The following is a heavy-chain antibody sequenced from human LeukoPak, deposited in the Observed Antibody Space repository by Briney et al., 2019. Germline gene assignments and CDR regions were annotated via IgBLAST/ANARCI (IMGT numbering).Heavy chain of an antibody. CDR2: ISAYNGNT. Sequence: GASVKVSCKASGYTFTSYGISWVRQAPGQGIEWMGWISAYNGNTNYAQKLQGRVTMTTDTSTSTAYMELRSLRSDDTAVYYCARWYSSSWYDNWFDPWGQGTPVTVSS. CDR1: GYTFTSYG. CDR3: ARWYSSSWYDNWFDP. J-gene: IGHJ5*02. D-gene: IGHD6-13*01. V-gene: IGHV1-18*01.